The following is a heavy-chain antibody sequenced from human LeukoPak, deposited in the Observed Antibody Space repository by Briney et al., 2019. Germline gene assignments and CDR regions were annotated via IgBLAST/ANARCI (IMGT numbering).Heavy chain of an antibody. Sequence: GGSLRLSCAASGFTVSSNYMSWVRQAPGKGLEWVPVIYSGGSTYYADSVKGRFTISRDNSKNTLYLQMNSLRAEDTAVYYCARQTIDYSSGYYDYWGQGTLVTVSS. D-gene: IGHD3-22*01. V-gene: IGHV3-66*02. CDR2: IYSGGST. CDR3: ARQTIDYSSGYYDY. CDR1: GFTVSSNY. J-gene: IGHJ4*02.